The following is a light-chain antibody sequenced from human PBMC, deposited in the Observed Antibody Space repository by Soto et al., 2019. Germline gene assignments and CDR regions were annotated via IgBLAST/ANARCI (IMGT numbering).Light chain of an antibody. V-gene: IGKV3D-20*02. Sequence: EIVLTQSPGTLSLSPGERATLSCRASQSVSSSHLAWYQHKPGQAPRLLIYAASNRATGIPARFSGSGSGTDFTLTISSLETEDFAVYYCQQRGKWITFGQGTRLEIK. CDR2: AAS. J-gene: IGKJ5*01. CDR3: QQRGKWIT. CDR1: QSVSSSH.